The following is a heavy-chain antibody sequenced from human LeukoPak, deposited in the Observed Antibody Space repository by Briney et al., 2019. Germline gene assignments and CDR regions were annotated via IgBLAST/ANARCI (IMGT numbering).Heavy chain of an antibody. CDR3: ARVGTTVRSCFDY. Sequence: PGGSLRLSCAASGFTFRSYWMHWVRQAPGKGLVWVSRINSDGSTTDYADSVKGRFTISRDNAKNTLYLQMNSLRAEDTAVYYCARVGTTVRSCFDYWGQGALVTVSS. J-gene: IGHJ4*02. V-gene: IGHV3-74*01. CDR2: INSDGSTT. CDR1: GFTFRSYW. D-gene: IGHD1-1*01.